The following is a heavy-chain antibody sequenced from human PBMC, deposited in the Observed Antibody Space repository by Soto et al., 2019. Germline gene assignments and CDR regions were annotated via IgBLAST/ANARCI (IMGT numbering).Heavy chain of an antibody. CDR1: GFTFSNAW. J-gene: IGHJ6*02. CDR2: ISSSSSTI. Sequence: GGSLGLSCAASGFTFSNAWINWVRQAPGKGLEWVSYISSSSSTIYYADSAKGRFTISRDYAKKSLYLQMNSLRDEDTAVCYCPSAVVGSYDPYYYGMDVWGQGTTVTVSS. D-gene: IGHD5-18*01. CDR3: PSAVVGSYDPYYYGMDV. V-gene: IGHV3-48*02.